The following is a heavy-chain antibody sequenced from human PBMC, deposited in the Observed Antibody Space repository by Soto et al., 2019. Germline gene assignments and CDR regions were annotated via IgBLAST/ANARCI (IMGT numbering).Heavy chain of an antibody. CDR3: ARVYSGSYSDS. J-gene: IGHJ4*02. D-gene: IGHD1-26*01. CDR1: GDSIRSNNW. CDR2: IFHSGST. V-gene: IGHV4-4*02. Sequence: QVQLQESGPGLVKPSGTLSLTCAVSGDSIRSNNWWSWVRQPPGKGLEWIGEIFHSGSTYYNPSLKTRVTISVDKSKNQFSLKLSSVTAADTAVYYCARVYSGSYSDSWGQGTLVTVSS.